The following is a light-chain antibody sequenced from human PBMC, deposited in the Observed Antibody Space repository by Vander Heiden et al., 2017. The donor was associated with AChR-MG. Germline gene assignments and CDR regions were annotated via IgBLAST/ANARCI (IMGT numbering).Light chain of an antibody. J-gene: IGKJ2*01. Sequence: DIQMTQSPSTLSASVGDRVTITCRASQSISSWLAWYQQKPGKAPKRLIYKASTLESGVPSRFSGSGSGTEFTLTISSLQPDDFATYYCQQYQSYSYTFGQGTKLEIK. V-gene: IGKV1-5*03. CDR1: QSISSW. CDR3: QQYQSYSYT. CDR2: KAS.